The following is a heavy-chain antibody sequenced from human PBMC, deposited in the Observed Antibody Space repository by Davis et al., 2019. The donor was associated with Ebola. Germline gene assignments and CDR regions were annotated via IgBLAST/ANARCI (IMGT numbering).Heavy chain of an antibody. CDR3: ARGAGLTIFGVSHWFDP. CDR1: GFTFSSYW. Sequence: GESLKISCAASGFTFSSYWMSWVRQAPGKGLEWVANIKQDGSEKYYVDSVKGRFTISRDNAKNTLYLQMNSLRAEDTAVYYCARGAGLTIFGVSHWFDPWGQGTLVTVSS. D-gene: IGHD3-3*01. V-gene: IGHV3-7*01. CDR2: IKQDGSEK. J-gene: IGHJ5*02.